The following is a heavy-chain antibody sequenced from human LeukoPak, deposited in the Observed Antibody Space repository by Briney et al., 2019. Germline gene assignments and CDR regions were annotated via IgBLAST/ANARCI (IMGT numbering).Heavy chain of an antibody. J-gene: IGHJ4*02. D-gene: IGHD1-26*01. Sequence: GGSLRLSCVASGFTVSSSYMSWVRQAPGQGLEWVSIIYSGGNTYYADSVKGRFTISRDNSKNTLYLQMNSLRAEDTAVYYCVREEAASGNFVYFDYWGQGTLVTVSS. CDR3: VREEAASGNFVYFDY. CDR2: IYSGGNT. V-gene: IGHV3-53*01. CDR1: GFTVSSSY.